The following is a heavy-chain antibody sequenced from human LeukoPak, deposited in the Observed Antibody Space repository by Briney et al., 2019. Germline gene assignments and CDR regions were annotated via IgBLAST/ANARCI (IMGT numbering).Heavy chain of an antibody. CDR3: ARDPYCSSTSCDYFDY. D-gene: IGHD2-2*01. J-gene: IGHJ4*02. Sequence: GGPLRLSCAASGFTFSDYYMSWIRQAPGKGLEWVSYISSSGSTIYYADSVKGRFTISRDNAKNSLYLQMNSLRAEDTAVYYCARDPYCSSTSCDYFDYWGQGTLVTVSS. CDR1: GFTFSDYY. CDR2: ISSSGSTI. V-gene: IGHV3-11*01.